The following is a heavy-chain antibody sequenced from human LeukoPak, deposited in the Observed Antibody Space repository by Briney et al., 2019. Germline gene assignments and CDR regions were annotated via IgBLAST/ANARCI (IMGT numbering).Heavy chain of an antibody. CDR1: GGSFRGYY. V-gene: IGHV4-34*01. Sequence: PSETLSLTCAVYGGSFRGYYWGWIRQPPGKGLEWIGEINRGGDTNCSPSLKSRVTISLDTSKNQFSLKLSSVTAADTAVYYCARGYGSGSYYTYWGQGTLVTVSS. CDR2: INRGGDT. D-gene: IGHD3-10*01. J-gene: IGHJ4*02. CDR3: ARGYGSGSYYTY.